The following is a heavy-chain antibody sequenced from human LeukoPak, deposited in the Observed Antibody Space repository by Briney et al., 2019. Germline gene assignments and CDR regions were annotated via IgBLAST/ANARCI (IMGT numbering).Heavy chain of an antibody. CDR1: DGSITSTGYH. J-gene: IGHJ5*02. D-gene: IGHD3-9*01. CDR3: ARGPRYFDWLFLWFDP. Sequence: SQTLSLTCTVPDGSITSTGYHWAWIRQHPEEGLEWIGYIAFSGSTYYNPSLKSRVTMSLDTSRNQFSMKLTSVTAADTAVYYCARGPRYFDWLFLWFDPWGQGTLVTVSS. CDR2: IAFSGST. V-gene: IGHV4-31*03.